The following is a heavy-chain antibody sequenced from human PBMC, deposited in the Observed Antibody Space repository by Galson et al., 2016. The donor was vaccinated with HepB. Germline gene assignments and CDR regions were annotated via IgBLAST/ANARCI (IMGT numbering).Heavy chain of an antibody. Sequence: SLRLSCAASGFTFSSYWMSRVRQAPGKGLEWVANIKQDGSEKYYVDSVKGRFTISRDNAKKSLYLQMNSLRAEDTAVYYCASGGYSGYESFDIWGQGTMVTVSS. J-gene: IGHJ3*02. CDR3: ASGGYSGYESFDI. D-gene: IGHD5-12*01. CDR2: IKQDGSEK. CDR1: GFTFSSYW. V-gene: IGHV3-7*03.